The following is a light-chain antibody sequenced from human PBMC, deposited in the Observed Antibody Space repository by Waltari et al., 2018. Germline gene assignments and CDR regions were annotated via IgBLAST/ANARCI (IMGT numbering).Light chain of an antibody. Sequence: EIVLTQSPGTLSLSPGERATLSCRARPYVSSTLLAWYQQKPRQAPRLLFFAASSRATGVPDRISGSASGTDFTLTISRLEPEYVAVYYCQQYGNSPWTFGPGTKIEIK. J-gene: IGKJ1*01. V-gene: IGKV3-20*01. CDR3: QQYGNSPWT. CDR2: AAS. CDR1: PYVSSTL.